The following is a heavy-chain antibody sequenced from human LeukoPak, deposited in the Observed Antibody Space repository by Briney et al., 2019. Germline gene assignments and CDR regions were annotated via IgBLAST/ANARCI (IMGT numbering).Heavy chain of an antibody. D-gene: IGHD6-13*01. V-gene: IGHV4-61*02. CDR2: IYTSGST. CDR3: AREDSSSPDYGWYFDL. Sequence: PSETLSLTCTVSGGSISSGSYYWSWIRQPAGKGLEWIGRIYTSGSTNYNPSLKSRVTISVDTSKNQFSLKLSSVTAADTAVYYCAREDSSSPDYGWYFDLWGRGTLVTVSS. CDR1: GGSISSGSYY. J-gene: IGHJ2*01.